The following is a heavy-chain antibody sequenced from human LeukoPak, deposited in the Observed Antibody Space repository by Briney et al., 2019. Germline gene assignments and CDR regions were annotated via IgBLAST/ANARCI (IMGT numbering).Heavy chain of an antibody. CDR3: ARDQGRDNSGWYPYHDF. CDR1: GYTFTGYY. Sequence: ASVKVSCKASGYTFTGYYMHWVRQAPGQGLEWMGWTNPNSGGTNYAQKFQGRVTMTRDTSISTAYMELSRLRSDDTAVYYCARDQGRDNSGWYPYHDFWGQGTLVTVSS. V-gene: IGHV1-2*02. J-gene: IGHJ4*02. CDR2: TNPNSGGT. D-gene: IGHD6-19*01.